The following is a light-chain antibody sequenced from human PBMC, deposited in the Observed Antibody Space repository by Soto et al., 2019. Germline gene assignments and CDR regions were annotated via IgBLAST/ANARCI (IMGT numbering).Light chain of an antibody. CDR3: MQRIEFPWT. Sequence: DIVMTQTPLSLPVTPGEPASISCRSSQSLLDSDDGKTYLDWYLQKPGQSPQLLIQTLSYRASXVXDXXSGRGSGTDFTLKISRVEAEDVGVYYCMQRIEFPWTFGRGTKVEIK. J-gene: IGKJ1*01. CDR1: QSLLDSDDGKTY. CDR2: TLS. V-gene: IGKV2-40*01.